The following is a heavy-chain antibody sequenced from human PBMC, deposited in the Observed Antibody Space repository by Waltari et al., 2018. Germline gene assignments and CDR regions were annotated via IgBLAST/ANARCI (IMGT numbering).Heavy chain of an antibody. J-gene: IGHJ6*02. CDR2: IYHSGST. D-gene: IGHD3-3*01. CDR3: ARDPSYYDFWSGYSYYYYGMDV. CDR1: GYSISSGYY. Sequence: QVQLQESGPGLVKPSETLSLTCAVSGYSISSGYYWGWIRQPPGKGLEWIGSIYHSGSTYYNPSLKSRVTISVDTSKNQFSLKLSSVTAADTAVYYCARDPSYYDFWSGYSYYYYGMDVWGQGTTVTVSS. V-gene: IGHV4-38-2*02.